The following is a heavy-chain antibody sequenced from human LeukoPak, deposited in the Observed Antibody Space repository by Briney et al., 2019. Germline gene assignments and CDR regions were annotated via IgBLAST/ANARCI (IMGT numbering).Heavy chain of an antibody. CDR1: GGSISSYY. D-gene: IGHD3-22*01. J-gene: IGHJ6*02. CDR3: ARRKVYDSSGYYYYGMDV. CDR2: IYYSGST. Sequence: SETLSLTCTVSGGSISSYYWSWIRQPPGKGLEWIGYIYYSGSTNYNPSLKSRVTISVDTSTNQFSLELSSVTAADTAVYYCARRKVYDSSGYYYYGMDVWGQGTTVTVSS. V-gene: IGHV4-59*08.